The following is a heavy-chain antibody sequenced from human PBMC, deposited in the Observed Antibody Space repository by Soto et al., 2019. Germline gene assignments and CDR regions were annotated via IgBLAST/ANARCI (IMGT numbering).Heavy chain of an antibody. CDR3: ARDGGIGGAAGY. CDR1: GGTFSSYA. D-gene: IGHD3-16*01. V-gene: IGHV1-69*13. J-gene: IGHJ4*02. CDR2: IIPIFGTA. Sequence: SVKVSCKASGGTFSSYAISWVRQAPGQGLEWMGGIIPIFGTANYAQKFQGRVTITADESTSTAYMELSSLRSEDTAVYYCARDGGIGGAAGYWGQGTLVTVSS.